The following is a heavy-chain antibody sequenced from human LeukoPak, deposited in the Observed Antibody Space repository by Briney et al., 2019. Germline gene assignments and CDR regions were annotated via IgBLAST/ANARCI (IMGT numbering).Heavy chain of an antibody. D-gene: IGHD2-15*01. CDR2: ISYDGSNK. Sequence: GGSLRLSCAASGFTFGSYAMHWVRQAPGKGLEWVAVISYDGSNKYYADSVKGRFTISRDNSKNTLYLQMNSLRAEDTAVYYCARGEGGYLDYWGQGTLVTVSS. V-gene: IGHV3-30*04. CDR3: ARGEGGYLDY. J-gene: IGHJ4*02. CDR1: GFTFGSYA.